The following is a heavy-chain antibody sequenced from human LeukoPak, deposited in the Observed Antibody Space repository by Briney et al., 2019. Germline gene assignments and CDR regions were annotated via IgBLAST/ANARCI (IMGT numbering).Heavy chain of an antibody. CDR1: GFIVSSTS. J-gene: IGHJ4*02. CDR2: LYGGGST. V-gene: IGHV3-53*01. D-gene: IGHD1-26*01. CDR3: ARGGSYASFGFDY. Sequence: GGSLRLSCAASGFIVSSTSMSWVRQAPGKGLGWVSLLYGGGSTYYADSVKGRFTISRDNSKNTLYLQMNSLRAEDTAVYYCARGGSYASFGFDYWGQGTLVTVSS.